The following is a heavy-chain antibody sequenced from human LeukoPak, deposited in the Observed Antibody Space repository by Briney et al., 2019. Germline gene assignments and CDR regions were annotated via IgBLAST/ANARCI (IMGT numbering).Heavy chain of an antibody. D-gene: IGHD3-10*01. CDR1: GGSIDSGDYY. Sequence: SETLSLTCTVSGGSIDSGDYYWGWVRQPPGKGLECIASIHYSGNTYYDPSLKSRVTLSVDASKNQFSLTLSSVTAADTAVYYCARHLWFGELLLFDYWGQGTLVTVSS. CDR3: ARHLWFGELLLFDY. CDR2: IHYSGNT. J-gene: IGHJ4*02. V-gene: IGHV4-39*01.